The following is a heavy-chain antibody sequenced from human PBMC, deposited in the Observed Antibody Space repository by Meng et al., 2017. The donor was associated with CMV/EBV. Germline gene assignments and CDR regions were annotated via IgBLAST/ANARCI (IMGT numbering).Heavy chain of an antibody. CDR2: IGQDGSDK. V-gene: IGHV3-7*01. Sequence: GESLKISCTVSGITFSDFLMGWFRQAPGKGLAWVANIGQDGSDKNYVDSVKGRFTISRDNAKNSLYLQMNSLRVEDTAVYYCAAGFWGAWGQGTTGTVSS. CDR1: GITFSDFL. D-gene: IGHD3-16*01. J-gene: IGHJ6*02. CDR3: AAGFWGA.